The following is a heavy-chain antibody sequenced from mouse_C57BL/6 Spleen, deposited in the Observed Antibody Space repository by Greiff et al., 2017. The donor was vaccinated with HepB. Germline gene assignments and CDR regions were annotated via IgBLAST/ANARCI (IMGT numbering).Heavy chain of an antibody. J-gene: IGHJ2*01. Sequence: EVKLVESGPELVKPGASVKIPCKASGYTFTDYNMDWVKQSHGKSLEWIGDINPNNGGTIYNQKFKGKATLTVDKSSSTAYMELRSLTSEDTAVYYCARGRGYYGNHFDYWGQGTTLTVSS. CDR2: INPNNGGT. V-gene: IGHV1-18*01. D-gene: IGHD2-1*01. CDR1: GYTFTDYN. CDR3: ARGRGYYGNHFDY.